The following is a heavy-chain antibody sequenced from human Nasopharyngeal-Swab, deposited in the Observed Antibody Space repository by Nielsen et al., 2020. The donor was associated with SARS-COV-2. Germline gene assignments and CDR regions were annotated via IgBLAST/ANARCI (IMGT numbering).Heavy chain of an antibody. V-gene: IGHV1-2*06. CDR1: GYTFTGYY. CDR2: INPNSGGT. Sequence: ASVKVSCKASGYTFTGYYMHWVRQAPGQGLEWMGRINPNSGGTNYAQKFQGRVTMTRDTSISTAYMELSRLRSDDTAVYYCARDLSWSGSYRHLGYWGQGTLVTVSS. CDR3: ARDLSWSGSYRHLGY. J-gene: IGHJ4*02. D-gene: IGHD1-26*01.